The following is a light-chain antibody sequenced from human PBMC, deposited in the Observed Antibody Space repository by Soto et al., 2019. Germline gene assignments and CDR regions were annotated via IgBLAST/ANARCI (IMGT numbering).Light chain of an antibody. Sequence: DIQMTQSPSSLSASVGDRVTITCRASQYISTYLYWYQQKPGKAPNLLIYAASSLQSGVPSRFSGSGSGTDFTLTISSLQPEDCAIYYCQQSYSTPFTFGPETKVDIK. V-gene: IGKV1-39*01. CDR1: QYISTY. J-gene: IGKJ3*01. CDR3: QQSYSTPFT. CDR2: AAS.